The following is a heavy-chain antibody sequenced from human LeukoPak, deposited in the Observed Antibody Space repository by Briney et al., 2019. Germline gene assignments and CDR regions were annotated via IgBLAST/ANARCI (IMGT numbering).Heavy chain of an antibody. J-gene: IGHJ4*02. V-gene: IGHV3-21*01. Sequence: GGSLRLSCVASGFTFSNYDMTWVRQAPGKGLEYVSSISATTIYKFSANSVRGRFTISRDNVENSLYLQMNDLRGEDTAVYYCARIGLGRDAYNSFDYWGQGTLVTVSS. CDR1: GFTFSNYD. CDR3: ARIGLGRDAYNSFDY. D-gene: IGHD5-24*01. CDR2: ISATTIYK.